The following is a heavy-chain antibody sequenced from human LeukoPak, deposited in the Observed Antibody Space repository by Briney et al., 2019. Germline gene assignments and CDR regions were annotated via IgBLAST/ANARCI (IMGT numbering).Heavy chain of an antibody. CDR2: INAGNGNT. D-gene: IGHD6-25*01. Sequence: ASVKVSCKASRYPFTSYAMHWVRQAPGQRLEWMGWINAGNGNTKYSQKFQGRVTITRDTSASTAYMELSSLRSEDTAVYYCARVWPKAAAIWFDPWGQGTLVTVSS. CDR3: ARVWPKAAAIWFDP. CDR1: RYPFTSYA. V-gene: IGHV1-3*01. J-gene: IGHJ5*02.